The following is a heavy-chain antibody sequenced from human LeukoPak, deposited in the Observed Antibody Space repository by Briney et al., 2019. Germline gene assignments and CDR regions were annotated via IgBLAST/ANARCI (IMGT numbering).Heavy chain of an antibody. J-gene: IGHJ6*02. V-gene: IGHV3-48*04. Sequence: GGSLRLSCAASGFTFSSYSMNWVRQAPGKGLEWVSYISSSSSTIYYADSVKGRFTISRDNAKNSLYLQMNSLRAEDTAVYYCARDQRGSSWYHQYYYGMDVWGQGTTVTVSS. CDR3: ARDQRGSSWYHQYYYGMDV. D-gene: IGHD6-13*01. CDR2: ISSSSSTI. CDR1: GFTFSSYS.